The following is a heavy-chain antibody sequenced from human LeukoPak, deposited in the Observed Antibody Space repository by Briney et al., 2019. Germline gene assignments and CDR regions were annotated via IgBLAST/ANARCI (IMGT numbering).Heavy chain of an antibody. CDR2: INPSDGST. CDR1: GYSFTYHY. CDR3: ARDRYSGSYYFDY. D-gene: IGHD1-26*01. Sequence: ASVKVSCKASGYSFTYHYMHWLRQAPGQGLEWIGIINPSDGSTTYAQKFQGRVTMTRDMSTSTVYMELSSLRSEDTAVYYCARDRYSGSYYFDYWGQGTLVTVSS. V-gene: IGHV1-46*01. J-gene: IGHJ4*02.